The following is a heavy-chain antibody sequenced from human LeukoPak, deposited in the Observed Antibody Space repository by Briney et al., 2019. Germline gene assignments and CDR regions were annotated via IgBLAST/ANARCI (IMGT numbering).Heavy chain of an antibody. CDR2: ISSSSSTI. D-gene: IGHD2-2*01. CDR3: ARVGDIVVVPAAYYYVDV. CDR1: GFTFSSYA. Sequence: PGGSLRLSCAASGFTFSSYAMHWVRQAPGKGLEWVSYISSSSSTIYYADSVKGRFTISRDNAKNSLYLQMNSLRAEDTAVYYCARVGDIVVVPAAYYYVDVWGKGTTVTVSS. J-gene: IGHJ6*03. V-gene: IGHV3-48*01.